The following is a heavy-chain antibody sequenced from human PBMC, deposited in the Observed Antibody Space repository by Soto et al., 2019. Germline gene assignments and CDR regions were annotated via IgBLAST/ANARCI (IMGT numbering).Heavy chain of an antibody. J-gene: IGHJ4*02. D-gene: IGHD3-3*01. CDR1: GYTFSRHG. CDR3: ARGADDFSSGYYYEY. V-gene: IGHV1-18*04. CDR2: SGNT. Sequence: QVQLVQSGAEVKKPGASVTVSCKASGYTFSRHGISWVRQAPGQGLEWMAWSGNTNYAQKFQGRLTQTTNPSTRTAYMELRSLRSDDTAVYYCARGADDFSSGYYYEYWGQGTLVTVSS.